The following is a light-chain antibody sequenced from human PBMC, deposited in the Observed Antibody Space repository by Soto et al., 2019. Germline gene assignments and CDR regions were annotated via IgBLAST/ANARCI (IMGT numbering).Light chain of an antibody. CDR3: QVWDSSSDHVV. Sequence: SYDLTQPPSVSVAPGQTARISCGGDKIGSKSVHWYQQKAGQTPVLVVYDDSDRPSGIPERFSGSNSGNTASLIISRVEGGDEADYYCQVWDSSSDHVVFGGGTKLTVL. CDR2: DDS. CDR1: KIGSKS. J-gene: IGLJ3*02. V-gene: IGLV3-21*02.